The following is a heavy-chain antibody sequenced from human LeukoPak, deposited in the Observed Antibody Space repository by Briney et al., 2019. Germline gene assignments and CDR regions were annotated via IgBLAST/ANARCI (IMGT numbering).Heavy chain of an antibody. D-gene: IGHD3-10*01. Sequence: GASVKVSCKASGYTFTGYYMRWVRQAPGQGLEWMGRINPNSGGTNYAQKFQGRVTMTRDTSISTAYMELSRLRSDDTAVYYCARIFGSGSYDWFDPWGQGTLVTVSS. CDR2: INPNSGGT. V-gene: IGHV1-2*06. CDR3: ARIFGSGSYDWFDP. J-gene: IGHJ5*02. CDR1: GYTFTGYY.